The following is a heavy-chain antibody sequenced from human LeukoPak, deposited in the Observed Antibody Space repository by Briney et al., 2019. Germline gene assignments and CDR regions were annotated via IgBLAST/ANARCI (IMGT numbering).Heavy chain of an antibody. CDR2: ISWDGGST. J-gene: IGHJ6*04. CDR1: GFTFDDYA. V-gene: IGHV3-43D*04. D-gene: IGHD6-13*01. CDR3: AKDMPSAAAGTDYYGMDV. Sequence: PGGSLRLSCAASGFTFDDYAMHWVRQAPGEGLEWVSLISWDGGSTYYADSVKGRFTISRDNSKNSLYLQMNSLRAEDTALYYCAKDMPSAAAGTDYYGMDVWGKGTTVTVSS.